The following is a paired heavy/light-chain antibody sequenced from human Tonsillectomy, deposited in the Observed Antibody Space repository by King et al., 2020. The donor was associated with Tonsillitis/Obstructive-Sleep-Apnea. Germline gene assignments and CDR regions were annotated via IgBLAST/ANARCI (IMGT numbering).Heavy chain of an antibody. CDR3: AKAPTAVAIDFDY. CDR1: GFTFNNYA. J-gene: IGHJ4*02. D-gene: IGHD6-19*01. CDR2: LTASDGGT. Sequence: EVQLLESGGGLAQPGGSLRLSCAASGFTFNNYAMSWVRQAPGKGLEWVSALTASDGGTYYADSVKGRFTISRDNSKNTLYLQMNSLRAEDTALYYCAKAPTAVAIDFDYWGQGTLVTVSS. V-gene: IGHV3-23*01.
Light chain of an antibody. Sequence: NFMLTQPPSVSESPGKTVTISCTRSSGSIASYYVQWHQQRPGSAPTTVIYENNQRPSGVPDRFSGSIDTSSNSASLTISGLKTEDEADYYCQSYDSTTVVFGGGTKLTVL. CDR3: QSYDSTTVV. CDR2: ENN. J-gene: IGLJ2*01. CDR1: SGSIASYY. V-gene: IGLV6-57*01.